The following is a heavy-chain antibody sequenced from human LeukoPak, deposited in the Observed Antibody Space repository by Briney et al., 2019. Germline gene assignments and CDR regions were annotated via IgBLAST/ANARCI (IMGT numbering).Heavy chain of an antibody. CDR1: GFTFSDYY. CDR2: ISGSGGST. Sequence: GGSLRLSCAASGFTFSDYYMSWIRQAPGKGLEWVSAISGSGGSTYYADSVKGRFTISRDNSKNTLYLQMNSLRAEDTAVYYCAKARRFSSSTSCYDYWGQGTLVTVSS. J-gene: IGHJ4*02. V-gene: IGHV3-23*01. CDR3: AKARRFSSSTSCYDY. D-gene: IGHD2-2*01.